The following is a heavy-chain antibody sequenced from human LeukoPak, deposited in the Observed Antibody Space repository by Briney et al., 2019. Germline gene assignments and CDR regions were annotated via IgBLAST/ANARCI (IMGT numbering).Heavy chain of an antibody. CDR1: GYTFTSYG. V-gene: IGHV1-18*01. D-gene: IGHD3-22*01. J-gene: IGHJ4*02. Sequence: ASVKVSCKASGYTFTSYGISWVRQAPGQGLEWMGWISAYNGNTNYAQKFQGRVTMTRDTSISTAYMELSGLRSDDTAVYYCASLYYYDSSGYYDYWGQGTLVTVSS. CDR3: ASLYYYDSSGYYDY. CDR2: ISAYNGNT.